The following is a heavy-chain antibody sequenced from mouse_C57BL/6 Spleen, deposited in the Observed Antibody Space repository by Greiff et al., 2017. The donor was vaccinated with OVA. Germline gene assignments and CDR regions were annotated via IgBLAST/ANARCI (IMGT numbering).Heavy chain of an antibody. CDR1: GYTFTSYW. Sequence: QVQLQQPGAELVMPGASVKLSCKASGYTFTSYWMHWVKQRPGQGLEWIGMIDPNGSCTNYNQKFKGKATLTVDKSSSTAYMQLSSLTSEDSAVYYCARSGNCGSSFAYWGQGTLVTVSA. D-gene: IGHD1-1*01. J-gene: IGHJ3*01. CDR2: IDPNGSCT. CDR3: ARSGNCGSSFAY. V-gene: IGHV1-69*01.